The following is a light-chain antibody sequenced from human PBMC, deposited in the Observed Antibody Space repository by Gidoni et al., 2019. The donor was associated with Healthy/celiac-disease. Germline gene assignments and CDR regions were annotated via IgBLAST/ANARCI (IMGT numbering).Light chain of an antibody. CDR3: NSRDSSGPVV. CDR1: SLRSYY. CDR2: GKN. Sequence: SSELTPDSAVSVALGQTVRITCQGDSLRSYYASWYQQKPGQAPVLVIYGKNNRPSGIPDRFSGSSSGNTASLTITGAQAEDEADYYCNSRDSSGPVVFGGGTKLTVL. J-gene: IGLJ2*01. V-gene: IGLV3-19*01.